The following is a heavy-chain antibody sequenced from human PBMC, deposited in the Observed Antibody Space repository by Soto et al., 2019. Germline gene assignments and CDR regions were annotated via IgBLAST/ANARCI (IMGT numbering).Heavy chain of an antibody. V-gene: IGHV3-30*03. J-gene: IGHJ2*01. CDR1: GFTFSGYG. D-gene: IGHD1-26*01. CDR3: AGDGLVGALSGYWYFDL. CDR2: VSYDGSNK. Sequence: QVQLVESGGGVVRPGRSLRLSCAASGFTFSGYGMHWVRQAPGKGLEWVAVVSYDGSNKYYADSVKGRFTISRDNSKNTLYLQMNRLSAEDTAVYYLAGDGLVGALSGYWYFDLWGRGTLVTVSS.